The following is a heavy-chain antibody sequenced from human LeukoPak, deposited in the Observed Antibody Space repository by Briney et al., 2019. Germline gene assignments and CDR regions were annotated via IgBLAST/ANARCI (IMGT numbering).Heavy chain of an antibody. CDR1: GGSISSSNW. V-gene: IGHV4-4*02. D-gene: IGHD1-26*01. CDR2: INHSGST. J-gene: IGHJ4*02. CDR3: ARGSGSYYGFDY. Sequence: PSETLSLTCAVSGGSISSSNWWSWIRQPPGKGLEWIGEINHSGSTNYNPSLKSRVTISVDTSKNQFSLKLSSVTAADTAVYYCARGSGSYYGFDYWGQGTLVTVSS.